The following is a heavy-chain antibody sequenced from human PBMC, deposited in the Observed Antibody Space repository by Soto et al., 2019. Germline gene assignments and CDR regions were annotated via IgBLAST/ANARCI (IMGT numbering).Heavy chain of an antibody. Sequence: GGSLRLSCAASGFTFSSYGMHWVRQAPGKGLEWVAVIWYDGSNKYYADSVKGRFTISRDNSKNTLYLQMNSLRAEDTAVYYCAREAPRETYYDCWSGYYYFDYWGQGT. CDR3: AREAPRETYYDCWSGYYYFDY. CDR2: IWYDGSNK. CDR1: GFTFSSYG. V-gene: IGHV3-33*01. D-gene: IGHD3-3*01. J-gene: IGHJ4*02.